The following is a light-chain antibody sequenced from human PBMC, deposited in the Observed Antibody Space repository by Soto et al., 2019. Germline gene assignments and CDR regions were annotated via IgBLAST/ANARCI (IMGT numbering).Light chain of an antibody. Sequence: EIVMTQSTATLSVSPGETATLSCRASQSVSYNLAWYQQKPGQGPRLLIYGAFTRATGITARLSGSGSGTEFSLTISTLESEDFSVYYCQQYKNWPPLTFGGGTKVEIK. V-gene: IGKV3-15*01. J-gene: IGKJ4*01. CDR2: GAF. CDR3: QQYKNWPPLT. CDR1: QSVSYN.